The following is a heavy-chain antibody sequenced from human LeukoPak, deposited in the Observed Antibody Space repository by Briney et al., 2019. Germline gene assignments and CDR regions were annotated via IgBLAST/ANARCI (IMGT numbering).Heavy chain of an antibody. Sequence: ASVKVSCKASGYIFTSYDINWVRQATGQGLEWMGWMNPNSGNTGYAQKFQGRVTITRNTSISTAYMELGSLRSEDTAVYYCARAIGGHFDYWGQGTLVTVSS. CDR2: MNPNSGNT. J-gene: IGHJ4*02. CDR3: ARAIGGHFDY. CDR1: GYIFTSYD. V-gene: IGHV1-8*03. D-gene: IGHD3-10*01.